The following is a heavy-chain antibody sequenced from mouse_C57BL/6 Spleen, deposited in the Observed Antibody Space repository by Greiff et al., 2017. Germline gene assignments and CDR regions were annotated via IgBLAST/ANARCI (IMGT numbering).Heavy chain of an antibody. Sequence: VKVVESGPGLVQPSQSLSITCTVSGFSLTSYGVHWVRQSPGKGLEWLGVIWRGGSTDYNAAFMSRLSITKDNSKSQVFFKMNSLQADDTAIYYCAKSLTGTYYFDYWGQGTTLTVSS. CDR1: GFSLTSYG. CDR3: AKSLTGTYYFDY. J-gene: IGHJ2*01. D-gene: IGHD4-1*01. CDR2: IWRGGST. V-gene: IGHV2-5*01.